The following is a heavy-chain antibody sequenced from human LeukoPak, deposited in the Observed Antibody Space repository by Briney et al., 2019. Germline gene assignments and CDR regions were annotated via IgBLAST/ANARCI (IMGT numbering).Heavy chain of an antibody. V-gene: IGHV4-59*01. CDR1: GGSISSYY. D-gene: IGHD3-16*02. Sequence: SETLSLTCTVSGGSISSYYWSWIRQPPGKGLEWIGYIYYSGSTNYNPSLKSRVTISVDTSKNQFSLKLSSVTAADTAVYYCARDAQRVITFGGVIRTYYYYYMDVWGKGTTVTISS. CDR3: ARDAQRVITFGGVIRTYYYYYMDV. CDR2: IYYSGST. J-gene: IGHJ6*03.